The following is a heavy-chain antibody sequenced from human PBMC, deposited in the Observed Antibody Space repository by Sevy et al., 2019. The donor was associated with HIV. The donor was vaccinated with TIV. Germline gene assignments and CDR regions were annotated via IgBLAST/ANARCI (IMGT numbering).Heavy chain of an antibody. CDR3: ARAGRGIKGDAFDI. V-gene: IGHV1-18*01. J-gene: IGHJ3*02. CDR2: ISAYNGNT. CDR1: GYTFTSYG. Sequence: ASVKVSCKASGYTFTSYGISWVRQAPGQGLEWMGWISAYNGNTNYARKLQGRVTMTTDTSTSTAYMERRSLRSDDTAVYYCARAGRGIKGDAFDIWGQGTMVTVSS.